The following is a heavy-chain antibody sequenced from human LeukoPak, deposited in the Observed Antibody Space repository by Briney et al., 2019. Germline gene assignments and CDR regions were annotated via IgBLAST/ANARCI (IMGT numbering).Heavy chain of an antibody. CDR3: ARVPLSDSSGHYYPH. V-gene: IGHV1-3*01. D-gene: IGHD3-22*01. J-gene: IGHJ1*01. CDR1: GYTFTSYG. CDR2: INGGNGDA. Sequence: GALVKVSCKTSGYTFTSYGMHWVRQAPGQRLEWMGWINGGNGDAKYSQKFQGRVTIIRDTSASTAYMELSSLRSEDTAVYYCARVPLSDSSGHYYPHWGQGTLVTVSS.